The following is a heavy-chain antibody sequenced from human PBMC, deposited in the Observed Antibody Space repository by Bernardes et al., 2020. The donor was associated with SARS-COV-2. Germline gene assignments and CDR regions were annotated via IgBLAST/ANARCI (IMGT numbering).Heavy chain of an antibody. CDR3: ARDPGLFFTGSFDS. CDR1: GGSITSSY. V-gene: IGHV4-59*01. J-gene: IGHJ4*02. CDR2: VYHICTT. Sequence: SETLSLTCTVAGGSITSSYWSWIRQPPGKGLEWIGYVYHICTTSYNPSLKSRVTISRGTSNTQFSLKLKSVTAADTALYYCARDPGLFFTGSFDSWGPGTLVTVSS.